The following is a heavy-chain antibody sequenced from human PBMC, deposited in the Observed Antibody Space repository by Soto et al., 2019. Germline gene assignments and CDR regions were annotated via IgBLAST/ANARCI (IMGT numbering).Heavy chain of an antibody. D-gene: IGHD2-21*02. J-gene: IGHJ5*02. CDR2: ISYDGTNK. Sequence: QVQLVESGGGVVQPGRSLRLSCAASGFSFSISPMHWVRQAPGKGQEWVALISYDGTNKFYADSVKGRFTISRDNSKSTLYLQVDSLRHEDAAVYYCARDPKTACGKRWAFNYFDPWGHGTLVTVSS. V-gene: IGHV3-30-3*01. CDR3: ARDPKTACGKRWAFNYFDP. CDR1: GFSFSISP.